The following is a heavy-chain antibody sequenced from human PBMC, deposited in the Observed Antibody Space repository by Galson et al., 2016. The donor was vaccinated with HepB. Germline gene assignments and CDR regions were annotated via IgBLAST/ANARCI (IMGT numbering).Heavy chain of an antibody. V-gene: IGHV1-3*01. CDR2: INAGNGNT. Sequence: SVKVSCKASGYTFNKYGLHWVRQAPGQRLEWMGWINAGNGNTKYSQNFQGRVAITRDTSASTAYMELSSLRSEGTAVYYCARDRHWFRGFYNWFDPWGQGTLVTVSS. CDR1: GYTFNKYG. J-gene: IGHJ5*02. CDR3: ARDRHWFRGFYNWFDP. D-gene: IGHD3-10*01.